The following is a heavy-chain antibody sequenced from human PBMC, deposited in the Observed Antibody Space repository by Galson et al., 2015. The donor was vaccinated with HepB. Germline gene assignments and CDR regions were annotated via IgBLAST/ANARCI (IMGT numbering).Heavy chain of an antibody. CDR2: LSYSRDS. V-gene: IGHV4-30-4*01. D-gene: IGHD3-3*01. J-gene: IGHJ4*01. CDR1: GISISNGDSY. Sequence: QVQLQESGPGLVKPSQSLSLTCNVSGISISNGDSYWSWIRPPPGKGLEWLGYLSYSRDSYYNPSLENRLTISLDTSKSHFSLNLTSVTAADAAVYFCARAIASHDFWSGYHFFDSWGHGTLVAVSS. CDR3: ARAIASHDFWSGYHFFDS.